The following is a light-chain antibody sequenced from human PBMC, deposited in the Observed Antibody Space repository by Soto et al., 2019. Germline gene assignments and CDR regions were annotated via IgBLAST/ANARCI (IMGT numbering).Light chain of an antibody. CDR2: GNS. CDR3: TSYDSSPSVV. Sequence: QSVLTQPPSVSGAPGQRVTISCTGSSSNIGAVYDVPWYQQRPGTAPKLLIYGNSNRPSGVPDRFSGSKSGTSASLAITGLQSEDEADYYCTSYDSSPSVVFGGGTKLTVL. J-gene: IGLJ2*01. CDR1: SSNIGAVYD. V-gene: IGLV1-40*01.